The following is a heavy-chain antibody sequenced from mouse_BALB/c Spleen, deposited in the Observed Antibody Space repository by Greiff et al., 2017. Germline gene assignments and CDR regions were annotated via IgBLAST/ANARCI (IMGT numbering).Heavy chain of an antibody. CDR1: GYTFTSYW. J-gene: IGHJ2*01. CDR3: TRYGSFDY. Sequence: LHHPGSELVRPGASVKLSCKASGYTFTSYWMHWVKQRPGQGLEWIGNIYPGSGSTNYDEKFKSKATLTVDTSSSTAYMQLSSLTSEDSAVYYCTRYGSFDYWGQGTTLTVSS. V-gene: IGHV1S22*01. CDR2: IYPGSGST. D-gene: IGHD2-2*01.